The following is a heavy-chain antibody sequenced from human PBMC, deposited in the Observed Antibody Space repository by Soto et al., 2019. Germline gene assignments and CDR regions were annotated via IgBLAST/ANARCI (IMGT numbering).Heavy chain of an antibody. V-gene: IGHV3-33*01. Sequence: QVQLVESGGGVVQPGRSLRLSCAASGFTFSRYGMHWVRQAPGKGLEWVAVIWYDGSNKYYADSVKGRFTISRDNSKNTLYLQMNSLRAEDTAVYYCARDGTDWNLDYWGQGTLVTVSS. CDR2: IWYDGSNK. CDR1: GFTFSRYG. J-gene: IGHJ4*02. D-gene: IGHD1-1*01. CDR3: ARDGTDWNLDY.